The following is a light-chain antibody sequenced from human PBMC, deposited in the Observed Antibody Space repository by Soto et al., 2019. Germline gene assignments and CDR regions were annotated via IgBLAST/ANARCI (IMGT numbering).Light chain of an antibody. CDR1: QSVSRNY. Sequence: EIGLTQSPATLSLSRGVRATLXCGASQSVSRNYVAWYQQKPGQAPRLLIYGASSRASGIPDRFSGSGSGTDFTLTISSLEPEDFAVYYCQQRSNWPPITFGQGTRLENK. CDR3: QQRSNWPPIT. V-gene: IGKV3D-20*02. CDR2: GAS. J-gene: IGKJ5*01.